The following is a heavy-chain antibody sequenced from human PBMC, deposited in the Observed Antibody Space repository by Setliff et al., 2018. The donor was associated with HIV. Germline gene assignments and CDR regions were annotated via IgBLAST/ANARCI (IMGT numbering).Heavy chain of an antibody. J-gene: IGHJ4*02. Sequence: GGSLRLSCEGSGFSFGNYVMTWVRQAPGKGLEWVSYIRASGSYTYYADSVKGRFTISRDNSRNTVYLQMDSLTVEDTAVYYCVSSIQPWLRFYWGQGTLVTVSS. V-gene: IGHV3-23*01. CDR1: GFSFGNYV. CDR2: IRASGSYT. CDR3: VSSIQPWLRFY. D-gene: IGHD5-18*01.